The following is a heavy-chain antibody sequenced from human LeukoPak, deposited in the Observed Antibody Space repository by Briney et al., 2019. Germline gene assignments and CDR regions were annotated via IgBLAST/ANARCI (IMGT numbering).Heavy chain of an antibody. J-gene: IGHJ4*02. D-gene: IGHD1-1*01. CDR1: IGSISSYY. V-gene: IGHV4-59*01. Sequence: SETLSLTCSVSIGSISSYYWSWIRQPPGKGLEWIGYIHYSGSTNYNPSLKSRVTISADMSKNQFSLKLSSVTAADTAVYYCAREDTTGLTDFWGQGTLVTVSS. CDR2: IHYSGST. CDR3: AREDTTGLTDF.